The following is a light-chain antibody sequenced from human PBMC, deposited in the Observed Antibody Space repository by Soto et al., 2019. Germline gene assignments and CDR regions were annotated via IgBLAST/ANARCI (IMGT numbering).Light chain of an antibody. CDR3: QQSYSTPWT. V-gene: IGKV1-39*01. Sequence: DLQMTQSPSSLSASVGDRVTITCRASQSISSYLNWYQQKPGKAPKFLIYAASSMQSGVPSRFSGSGSGTDFTLTISSLQPEDCATYYCQQSYSTPWTFGQGTKVEIK. CDR2: AAS. J-gene: IGKJ1*01. CDR1: QSISSY.